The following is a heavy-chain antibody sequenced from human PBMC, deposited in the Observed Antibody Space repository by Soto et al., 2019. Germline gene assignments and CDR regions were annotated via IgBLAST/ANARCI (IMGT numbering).Heavy chain of an antibody. CDR3: AKGEYYYGSGSPYYGMDV. CDR2: ISYDGSNK. V-gene: IGHV3-30*18. CDR1: GFTFSSYG. Sequence: PGGSLRLSCAASGFTFSSYGMHWVRQAPGKGLEWVAVISYDGSNKYYADSVKGRFTISSDSSKNTLYLEMNSLRPEDTAVYYCAKGEYYYGSGSPYYGMDVWGQGTTFTVSS. D-gene: IGHD3-10*01. J-gene: IGHJ6*02.